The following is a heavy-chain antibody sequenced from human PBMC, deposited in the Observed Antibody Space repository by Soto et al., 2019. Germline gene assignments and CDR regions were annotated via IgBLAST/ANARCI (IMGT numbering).Heavy chain of an antibody. D-gene: IGHD2-15*01. CDR2: ISYDGTNQ. Sequence: QVQLVESGGDVVQPGRSLRLSCAASGFTFSSYAMHWVRQAPGKGLEWVAVISYDGTNQYYGDSVKGRFTISRDDSKNTLYLQMNSLRAEDTAVYFCARSGDIVVVVAPGWFDPWGQGTLVTVSS. J-gene: IGHJ5*02. CDR1: GFTFSSYA. CDR3: ARSGDIVVVVAPGWFDP. V-gene: IGHV3-30-3*01.